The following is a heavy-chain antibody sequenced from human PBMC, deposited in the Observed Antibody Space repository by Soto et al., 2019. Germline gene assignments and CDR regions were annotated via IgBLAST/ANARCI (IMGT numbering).Heavy chain of an antibody. CDR2: IYHTETT. V-gene: IGHV4-4*02. D-gene: IGHD4-17*01. CDR1: VDSVSSGFW. CDR3: ARYDFGTFDN. Sequence: LSLTCAFSVDSVSSGFWCTWVRQPPGKGLEWIGEIYHTETTNYAPSLKSRVTISLDKSMNQFSLRFNSVTPADTAVYYCARYDFGTFDNWGQGIRVTVSS. J-gene: IGHJ4*02.